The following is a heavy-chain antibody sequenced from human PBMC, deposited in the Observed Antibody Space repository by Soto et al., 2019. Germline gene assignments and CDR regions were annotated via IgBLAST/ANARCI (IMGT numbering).Heavy chain of an antibody. D-gene: IGHD6-19*01. V-gene: IGHV3-30-3*01. J-gene: IGHJ4*02. CDR3: VRGAESIAVAGTWFDY. CDR1: GFTFSSYA. CDR2: ISYDGSNK. Sequence: GGSLRLSCAASGFTFSSYAMHWVRQAPGKGLEWVAVISYDGSNKYYADSVKGRFTISRDNSKNTLYLQMNSLRAEDTDVYYCVRGAESIAVAGTWFDYWGQGTLVAVSS.